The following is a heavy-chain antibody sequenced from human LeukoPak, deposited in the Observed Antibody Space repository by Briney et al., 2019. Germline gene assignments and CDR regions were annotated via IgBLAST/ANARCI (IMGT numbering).Heavy chain of an antibody. CDR2: IYYSGST. D-gene: IGHD3-22*01. CDR3: ATQYYYDSSGYYYGETGGMFDY. J-gene: IGHJ4*02. Sequence: SETLSLTCTVSGGSISSYYWSWIRQPPGKGLEWIGYIYYSGSTYYNPSLKSRVTISVDTSKNQFSLKLSSVTAADTAVYYCATQYYYDSSGYYYGETGGMFDYWGQGTLVTVSS. CDR1: GGSISSYY. V-gene: IGHV4-59*06.